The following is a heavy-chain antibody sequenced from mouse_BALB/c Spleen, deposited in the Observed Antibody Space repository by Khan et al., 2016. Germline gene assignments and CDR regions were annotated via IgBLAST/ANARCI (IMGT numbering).Heavy chain of an antibody. Sequence: QVQLKQSGAELVRPGTSVKVSCKASGYAFTNYLIEWVKQRPGQGLEWIGVINPGSGGTNYNEKFKGKATLTADKSSSTAYMQLSSLTSDDSAGYFCARLPAWFAYWGQGTLVTVSA. CDR1: GYAFTNYL. CDR2: INPGSGGT. CDR3: ARLPAWFAY. V-gene: IGHV1-54*01. J-gene: IGHJ3*01.